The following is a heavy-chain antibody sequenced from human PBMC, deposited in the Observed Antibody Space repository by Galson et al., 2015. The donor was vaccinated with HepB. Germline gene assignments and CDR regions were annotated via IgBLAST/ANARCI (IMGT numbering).Heavy chain of an antibody. CDR1: GFTFSSYG. CDR3: ARDRGKDTAMPLYYFDY. V-gene: IGHV3-30*19. J-gene: IGHJ4*02. D-gene: IGHD5-18*01. Sequence: SLRLSCAASGFTFSSYGMHWVRQAPGKGLEWVAVISYDGSNKYYADSVKGRFTISRDNSKNTLYLQMNSLRAEDTAVYYCARDRGKDTAMPLYYFDYWGQGTLVTVSS. CDR2: ISYDGSNK.